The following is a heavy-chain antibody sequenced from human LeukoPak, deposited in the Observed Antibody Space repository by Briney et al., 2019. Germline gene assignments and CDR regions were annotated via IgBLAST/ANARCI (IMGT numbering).Heavy chain of an antibody. J-gene: IGHJ3*02. Sequence: ASVKVSCKASGYTFTGYDMHWVRQAPGQGLEWMGWINPNSGGTNYAQKFQGRVTMTRDTSISTAYMELSRLRSDDTAVYYCARARFEGATPWLGAFDIWGQGTMVTVSS. V-gene: IGHV1-2*02. CDR2: INPNSGGT. D-gene: IGHD1-26*01. CDR1: GYTFTGYD. CDR3: ARARFEGATPWLGAFDI.